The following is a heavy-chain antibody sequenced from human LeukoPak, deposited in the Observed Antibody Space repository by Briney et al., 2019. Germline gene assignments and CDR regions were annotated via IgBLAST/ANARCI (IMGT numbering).Heavy chain of an antibody. CDR1: GFTFSTYW. D-gene: IGHD3-22*01. CDR3: ARGRTAYDSNSWEPFDI. V-gene: IGHV3-7*01. J-gene: IGHJ3*02. CDR2: IKEDGSEK. Sequence: GGSLRLSCAASGFTFSTYWMSWVRQAPGTGLEWVANIKEDGSEKYYADSVKGRFTISRDNAKNSLSLQMNSLRAEDTAIYYCARGRTAYDSNSWEPFDIWGQGTMVTVSS.